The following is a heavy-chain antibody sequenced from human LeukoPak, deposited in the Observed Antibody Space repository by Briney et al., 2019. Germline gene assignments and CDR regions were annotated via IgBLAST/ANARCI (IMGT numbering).Heavy chain of an antibody. CDR2: INPSRDST. V-gene: IGHV1-46*04. Sequence: ASVKVSCKASGYLFTTDHIHWVRQAPRPPREGMGMINPSRDSTTYAQKLEGRVTMTRDTSTSTVYMELSSLISEDTAVYYCARGPVEYCDRSRCYESRLFDPWGQGTLVTVSS. CDR3: ARGPVEYCDRSRCYESRLFDP. CDR1: GYLFTTDH. D-gene: IGHD3-22*01. J-gene: IGHJ5*02.